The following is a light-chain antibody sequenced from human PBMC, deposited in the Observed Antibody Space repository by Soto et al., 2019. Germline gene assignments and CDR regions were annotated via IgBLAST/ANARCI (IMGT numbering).Light chain of an antibody. CDR2: VAS. CDR3: QKYNSVPWT. J-gene: IGKJ1*01. V-gene: IGKV1-27*01. Sequence: DIQMTQSPSSLSASVGDRVTITCRASQGISNYLAWYQQQPGKVPKLLIYVASTLQSGVSARFSGSGSGTEFTLTISSLQPEDVATYYCQKYNSVPWTFGQGTKVEIK. CDR1: QGISNY.